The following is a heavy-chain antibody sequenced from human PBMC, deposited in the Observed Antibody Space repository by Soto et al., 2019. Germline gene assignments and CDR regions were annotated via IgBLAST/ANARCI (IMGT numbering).Heavy chain of an antibody. Sequence: QVQLQESGPGLVKPSETLSLTCTVPGGSISSYYWSWIRQPPGKGLEWIGYIYYTGSTNYNPSLKSRVTISVDTSKNQFSLKLSSVTAADTAVYYCARQYYDTLTGYVFWYFDLWCRGTLVTVSS. CDR2: IYYTGST. D-gene: IGHD3-9*01. V-gene: IGHV4-59*08. CDR3: ARQYYDTLTGYVFWYFDL. CDR1: GGSISSYY. J-gene: IGHJ2*01.